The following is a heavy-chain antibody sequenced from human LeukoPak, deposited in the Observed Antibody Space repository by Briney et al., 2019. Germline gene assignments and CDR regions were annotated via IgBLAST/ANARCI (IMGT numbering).Heavy chain of an antibody. CDR2: MNPNSGNT. CDR1: RYTFTSYD. Sequence: ASVKVSCKASRYTFTSYDINWVRQATGQGLEWMGWMNPNSGNTGYAQKFQGRVTMTRNTSISTAYMELSSLRSEDTAVYYCARRRGRGSGSYYRSWFDPWGRGTLVTVSS. CDR3: ARRRGRGSGSYYRSWFDP. J-gene: IGHJ5*02. V-gene: IGHV1-8*01. D-gene: IGHD3-10*01.